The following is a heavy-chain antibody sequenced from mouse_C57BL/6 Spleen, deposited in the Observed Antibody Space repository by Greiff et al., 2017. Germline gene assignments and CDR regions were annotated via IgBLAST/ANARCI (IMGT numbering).Heavy chain of an antibody. Sequence: EVHLVESGGGLVQPGESLKLSCESNEYEFPSHDMSWVRKTPEKRLELVAAINSDGGSTYYPDTMESRFIISRDNTKKTLYLQMSSLRSEDTALYYCAGANWDVEGFAYWGQGTLVTVSA. CDR2: INSDGGST. J-gene: IGHJ3*01. CDR3: AGANWDVEGFAY. CDR1: EYEFPSHD. D-gene: IGHD4-1*01. V-gene: IGHV5-2*01.